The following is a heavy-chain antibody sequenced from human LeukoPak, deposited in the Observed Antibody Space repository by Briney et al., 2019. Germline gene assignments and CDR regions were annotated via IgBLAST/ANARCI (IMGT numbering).Heavy chain of an antibody. J-gene: IGHJ3*02. CDR2: ISYDGSNK. V-gene: IGHV3-30*04. CDR3: ARVQSRQPSYYYDSSSDAFDI. CDR1: GFTFSSYA. D-gene: IGHD3-22*01. Sequence: GGSLRLSCAASGFTFSSYAMHWVRQAPGKGLEWVAVISYDGSNKYYADSVKGRFTISRDNSRNTLYLQMNSLRAEDTAVYYCARVQSRQPSYYYDSSSDAFDIWGQGTMVTVSS.